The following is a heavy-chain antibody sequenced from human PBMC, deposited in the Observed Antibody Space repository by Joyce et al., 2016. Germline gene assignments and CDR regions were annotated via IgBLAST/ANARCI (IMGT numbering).Heavy chain of an antibody. Sequence: QVQLVQSGAEVKKPGASLKVSCKASGYTFTNYGITWVRQVPGQGLEWMGWISVYNGNTNYVQKLQGRVTMTTETSTSTAYMELRSLRSDDTAVYYCATSLISMISPDAFDIWGQGTMVTVSS. J-gene: IGHJ3*02. CDR1: GYTFTNYG. V-gene: IGHV1-18*01. CDR2: ISVYNGNT. CDR3: ATSLISMISPDAFDI. D-gene: IGHD3-22*01.